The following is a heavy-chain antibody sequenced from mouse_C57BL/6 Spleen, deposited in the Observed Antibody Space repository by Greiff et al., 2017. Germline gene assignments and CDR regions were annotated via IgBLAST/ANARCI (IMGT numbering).Heavy chain of an antibody. CDR2: IRNKANGYTT. CDR3: ARYNTALYAMDY. J-gene: IGHJ4*01. CDR1: GFTFTDYY. V-gene: IGHV7-3*01. Sequence: EVKLMESGGGSVQPGGSLSLSCAASGFTFTDYYMSWVRQPPGKALEWLGFIRNKANGYTTEYSASVKGRFTISRDNSQSILYLQMNALRAEDSATYYCARYNTALYAMDYWGQGTSVTVSS.